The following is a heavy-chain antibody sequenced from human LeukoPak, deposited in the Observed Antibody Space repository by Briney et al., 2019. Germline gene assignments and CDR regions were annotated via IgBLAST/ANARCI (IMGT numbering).Heavy chain of an antibody. Sequence: PGGSLRLSCAASGFTFRSYWMSWVRQAPGKGLVWVSSISSSSGYIYYADSVKGRFTISRDNAKNSLYLQMNSLRAEDTAVYYCARVKLYYYDSSGPFPLGWFDPWGQGTLVTVSS. CDR2: ISSSSGYI. CDR3: ARVKLYYYDSSGPFPLGWFDP. D-gene: IGHD3-22*01. J-gene: IGHJ5*02. CDR1: GFTFRSYW. V-gene: IGHV3-21*04.